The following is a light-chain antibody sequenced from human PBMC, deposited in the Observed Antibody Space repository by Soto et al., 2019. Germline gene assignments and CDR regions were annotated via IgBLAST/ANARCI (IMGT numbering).Light chain of an antibody. V-gene: IGKV4-1*01. CDR3: QQYYSLPLS. CDR2: WSS. CDR1: LTLLSTSNNRNY. Sequence: DVVLTQFPDSLAVSLGERATINCKSSLTLLSTSNNRNYLSWYQQRPGQPPQLLLYWSSTRQSGVPHRFSGSGSGTDFTLTINSLQAEDVAVYYCQQYYSLPLSCGGGTKVEI. J-gene: IGKJ4*01.